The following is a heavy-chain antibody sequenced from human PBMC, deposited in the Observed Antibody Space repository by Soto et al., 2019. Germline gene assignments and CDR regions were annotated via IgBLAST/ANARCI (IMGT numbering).Heavy chain of an antibody. CDR3: AKPRYDILSGYFPADY. CDR2: ISGSGGST. Sequence: EVLLLESGGGLVQPGGSLRLSCAVSGITFSSYAMSWVRQAPGKGLEWVSAISGSGGSTYYADSVKGRFTISRDNSKNTVYLQMTSLRDEDTAIYYCAKPRYDILSGYFPADYWGQGTLVTVSS. V-gene: IGHV3-23*01. D-gene: IGHD3-9*01. CDR1: GITFSSYA. J-gene: IGHJ4*02.